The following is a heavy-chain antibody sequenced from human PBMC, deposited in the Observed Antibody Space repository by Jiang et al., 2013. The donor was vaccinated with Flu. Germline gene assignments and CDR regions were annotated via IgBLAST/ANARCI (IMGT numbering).Heavy chain of an antibody. CDR2: IDPTDSYT. Sequence: QLVESGAEVKKPGESLRISCKGSGYSFTSYWISWVRQMPGKGLEWMGRIDPTDSYTNYSPSFQGLVTISADKSINIAYLQWSSLKASDTAIYYCARTSGSWHESVDYWGQGTLVTVSS. CDR3: ARTSGSWHESVDY. J-gene: IGHJ4*02. CDR1: GYSFTSYW. V-gene: IGHV5-10-1*03. D-gene: IGHD6-13*01.